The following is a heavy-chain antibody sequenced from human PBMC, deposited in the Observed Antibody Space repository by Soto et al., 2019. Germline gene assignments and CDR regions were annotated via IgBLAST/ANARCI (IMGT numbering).Heavy chain of an antibody. V-gene: IGHV3-21*01. CDR1: GFTFSSYS. Sequence: GGSLRPSCAASGFTFSSYSMNWVRPAPGKGLEWVSSISSSSSYIYYADSVKGRFTISRDNAKNSLYLQMNSLRAEDTAVYYCARYQSFVWSGYLNRFDYWGQGTLVTVSS. CDR3: ARYQSFVWSGYLNRFDY. J-gene: IGHJ4*02. CDR2: ISSSSSYI. D-gene: IGHD3-3*01.